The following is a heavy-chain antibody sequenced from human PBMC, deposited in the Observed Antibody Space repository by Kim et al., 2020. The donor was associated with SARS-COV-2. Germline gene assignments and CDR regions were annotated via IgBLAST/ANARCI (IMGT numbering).Heavy chain of an antibody. J-gene: IGHJ6*02. CDR3: ARESYGRNRYGMDV. CDR2: IYHSGST. CDR1: GGSISSGGYY. Sequence: SETLSLTCTVSGGSISSGGYYWSWIRQHPGKGLEWIGYIYHSGSTYYNPSLKSRVTISVDTSKNQFSLKLSSVTAADTAVYYCARESYGRNRYGMDVWGQGTTVTVSS. V-gene: IGHV4-31*03. D-gene: IGHD4-17*01.